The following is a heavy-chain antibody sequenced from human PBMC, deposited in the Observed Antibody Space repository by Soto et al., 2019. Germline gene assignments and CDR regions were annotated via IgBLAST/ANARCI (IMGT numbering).Heavy chain of an antibody. CDR2: ISAYNGNT. J-gene: IGHJ6*02. Sequence: QVQLVQSGAEVKKPGASVKVSCKASGYTFTSYGISWVRQAPGQGLEWMGWISAYNGNTNYAQKLQDRVTMTTDTSTSTAYMELRSLGSDDTAVYYCARDLGYSRRWYGMDVWGQGTTVTVSS. D-gene: IGHD6-13*01. V-gene: IGHV1-18*01. CDR1: GYTFTSYG. CDR3: ARDLGYSRRWYGMDV.